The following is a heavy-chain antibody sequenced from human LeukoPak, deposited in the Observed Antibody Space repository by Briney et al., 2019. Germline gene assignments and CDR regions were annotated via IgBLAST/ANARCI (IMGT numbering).Heavy chain of an antibody. V-gene: IGHV4-39*07. J-gene: IGHJ4*02. D-gene: IGHD1-26*01. CDR2: INHSGST. CDR1: GGSISSGGYY. Sequence: PSETLSLTCTVSGGSISSGGYYWSWIRQPPGQGLEWIGEINHSGSTNYNPSLKSRVTISVDTSKNQFSLKLSSVTAADTAVYYCARVNRKWELSLIWGQGTLVTVSS. CDR3: ARVNRKWELSLI.